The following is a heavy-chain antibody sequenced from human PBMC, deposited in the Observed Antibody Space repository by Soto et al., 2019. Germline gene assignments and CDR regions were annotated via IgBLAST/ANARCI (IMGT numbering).Heavy chain of an antibody. D-gene: IGHD6-6*01. J-gene: IGHJ5*01. CDR3: AKDRGIIATRPNWFDS. CDR1: GVTFSSYG. Sequence: QVQLVESGGGVVQPGRSLRLSCAVSGVTFSSYGMHWVRQAPGKGLEWVALISYDRNNIYYADSVKGRFTISRDNSKNTLYLQMNSLRAEDTALYYCAKDRGIIATRPNWFDSWGQGTLVTVSS. V-gene: IGHV3-30*18. CDR2: ISYDRNNI.